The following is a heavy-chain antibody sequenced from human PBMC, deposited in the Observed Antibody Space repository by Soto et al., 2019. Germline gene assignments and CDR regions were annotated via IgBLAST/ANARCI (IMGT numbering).Heavy chain of an antibody. CDR2: ISSGSSYM. CDR1: GFTFSDYS. Sequence: PGGSLRLSCAVSGFTFSDYSMNWVRQAPGKGLEWVSSISSGSSYMYYADSVKGLLTISRDNAKNSLYLQMNSLRAEDTAVYYCARGYSSGWFSLDYWGQGTLVTVSS. D-gene: IGHD6-19*01. J-gene: IGHJ4*02. V-gene: IGHV3-21*01. CDR3: ARGYSSGWFSLDY.